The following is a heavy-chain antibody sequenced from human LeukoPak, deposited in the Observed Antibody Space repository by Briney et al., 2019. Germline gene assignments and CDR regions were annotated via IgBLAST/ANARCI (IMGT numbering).Heavy chain of an antibody. J-gene: IGHJ4*02. V-gene: IGHV3-7*01. D-gene: IGHD4-17*01. CDR2: IEQDGGGK. Sequence: GGSLRLSCAASEFTFSSYWMSWVRQAPGKGLEWVANIEQDGGGKYYLDSVKGRFTVSRDNAKNSLYLQMNSLRAEDTAVYYCARLGARQILEYWGQGTLVTVSS. CDR1: EFTFSSYW. CDR3: ARLGARQILEY.